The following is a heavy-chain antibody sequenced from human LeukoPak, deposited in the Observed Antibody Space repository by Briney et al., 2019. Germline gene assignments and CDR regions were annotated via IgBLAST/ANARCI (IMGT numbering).Heavy chain of an antibody. CDR1: GFTFKSYW. D-gene: IGHD1-26*01. CDR2: INTDGSST. V-gene: IGHV3-74*01. Sequence: PGGSLRLSCAVSGFTFKSYWMHWVRHAPWKGPVWVSRINTDGSSTSYADSVKGRFTISRDNAKNTLYLQMNSLRAEDTAVYYCARDRSGSYDYWGQGTLVTVSS. J-gene: IGHJ4*02. CDR3: ARDRSGSYDY.